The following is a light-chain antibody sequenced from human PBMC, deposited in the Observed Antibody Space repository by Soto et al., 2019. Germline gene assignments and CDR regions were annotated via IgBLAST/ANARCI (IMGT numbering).Light chain of an antibody. CDR3: RQSATSPRT. J-gene: IGKJ1*01. V-gene: IGKV3-20*01. CDR2: GAS. CDR1: QTVGNNY. Sequence: EIGLTQSPGTLSLSPGETATLSCRASQTVGNNYLDLYQQKPGQAPRLLIYGASSRTTVIPDRFSGSVSGTDFTLTISRLEPEDFAVYYCRQSATSPRTFGHGTKVQI.